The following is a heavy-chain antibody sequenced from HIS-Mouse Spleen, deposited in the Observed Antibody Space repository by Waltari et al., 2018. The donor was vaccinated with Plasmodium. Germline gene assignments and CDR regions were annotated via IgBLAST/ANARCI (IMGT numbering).Heavy chain of an antibody. D-gene: IGHD6-13*01. V-gene: IGHV3-7*01. CDR2: IKQDGSEK. Sequence: EVQLVESGGGLVQPGGSLRPSCAASGFTFSSYWMSWVRQAPGKGLECVATIKQDGSEKYYVYSGNGRFTISRDNAKNSLYLQMNGLRAEDTAVYYCASSWYWYFDLWGRGTLVTVSS. CDR1: GFTFSSYW. J-gene: IGHJ2*01. CDR3: ASSWYWYFDL.